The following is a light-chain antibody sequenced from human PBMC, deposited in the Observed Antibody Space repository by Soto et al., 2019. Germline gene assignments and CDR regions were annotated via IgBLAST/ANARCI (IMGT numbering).Light chain of an antibody. CDR2: DAS. Sequence: EIVLTQSPATLSLSPGEGATLSCRASQSVSSYLAWYQQKPGQAPRLLIYDASNRATGIPARFSGSGSGTDFPLTISSLEPEDFAVYYCQQRSNWPTFGQGTRLEVK. CDR3: QQRSNWPT. CDR1: QSVSSY. J-gene: IGKJ5*01. V-gene: IGKV3-11*01.